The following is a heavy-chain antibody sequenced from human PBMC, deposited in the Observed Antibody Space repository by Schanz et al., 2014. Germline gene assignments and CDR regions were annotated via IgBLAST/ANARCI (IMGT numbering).Heavy chain of an antibody. D-gene: IGHD3-16*01. CDR1: GFTFSDYY. CDR2: ISSSGSTI. V-gene: IGHV3-11*01. CDR3: ARDWASYLDY. Sequence: QVQLLESGGGLFKPGGSLRLSCAASGFTFSDYYMNWIRQAPGKGLEWVSYISSSGSTIFYADSVKGRFTVSRDNAKKSLFLQMNTLRAEDTAVYYCARDWASYLDYWGQGTLVTVSS. J-gene: IGHJ4*02.